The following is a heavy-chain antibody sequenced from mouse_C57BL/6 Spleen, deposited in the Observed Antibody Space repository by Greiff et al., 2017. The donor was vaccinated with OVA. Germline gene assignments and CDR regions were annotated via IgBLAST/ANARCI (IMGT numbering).Heavy chain of an antibody. CDR3: ARALYDGYSYYGDY. D-gene: IGHD2-3*01. Sequence: VQLQQSGAELMKPGASVKLSCKATGYTFTGYWIEWVKQRPGPGLEWIGEILPGSGSTNYNEKFKGKATFTADKSSNTAYMQLSSLTTEDSSIYYCARALYDGYSYYGDYWGQGTTLTVSS. J-gene: IGHJ2*01. CDR1: GYTFTGYW. CDR2: ILPGSGST. V-gene: IGHV1-9*01.